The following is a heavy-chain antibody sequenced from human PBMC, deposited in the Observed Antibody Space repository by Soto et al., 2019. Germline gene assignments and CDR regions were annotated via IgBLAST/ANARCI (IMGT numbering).Heavy chain of an antibody. CDR3: ARGGSSWYHKASYYYMDV. Sequence: GGSLRLSCAASGFTFSSYWMHWVRQAPGKGLVWVSRINSDGSSTSYADSVKGRFTISRDNAKNTLYLQMNSLRAEDTAVYYCARGGSSWYHKASYYYMDVWGKGTTVTVSS. D-gene: IGHD6-13*01. J-gene: IGHJ6*03. CDR2: INSDGSST. V-gene: IGHV3-74*01. CDR1: GFTFSSYW.